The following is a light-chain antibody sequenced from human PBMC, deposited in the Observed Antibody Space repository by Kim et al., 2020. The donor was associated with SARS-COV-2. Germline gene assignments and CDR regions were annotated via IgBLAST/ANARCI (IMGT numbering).Light chain of an antibody. Sequence: PGQSFTISCTGTSSDGGGYNYVSWYQQHPGKAPKLMIYDVSKRPSGVPDRFSGSKSGDTASLTISGLQAEDEADYYCCSYAGSPWVFGGGTQLTVL. V-gene: IGLV2-11*01. J-gene: IGLJ3*02. CDR3: CSYAGSPWV. CDR2: DVS. CDR1: SSDGGGYNY.